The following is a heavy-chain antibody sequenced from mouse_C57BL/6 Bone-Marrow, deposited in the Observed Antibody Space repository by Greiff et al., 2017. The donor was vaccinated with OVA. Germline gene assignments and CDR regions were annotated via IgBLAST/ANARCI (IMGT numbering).Heavy chain of an antibody. CDR3: ARGGFYYSNYVGWYFDV. Sequence: QVQLQQPGAELVKPGASVKLSCKTSGYTFTSYWMHWVKQRPGQGLEWIGMIHPISGSTNYNEKFKSKATLTVDKSSSTAYMQLSSLTSEDSAVYYCARGGFYYSNYVGWYFDVWGTGTTVTVSS. V-gene: IGHV1-64*01. D-gene: IGHD2-5*01. CDR2: IHPISGST. J-gene: IGHJ1*03. CDR1: GYTFTSYW.